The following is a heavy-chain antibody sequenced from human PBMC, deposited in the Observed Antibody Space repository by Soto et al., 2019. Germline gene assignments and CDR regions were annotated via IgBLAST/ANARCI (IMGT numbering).Heavy chain of an antibody. D-gene: IGHD5-18*01. CDR1: GGSISSGGYS. CDR2: IYHSGST. CDR3: AREDTAMVAFFDS. V-gene: IGHV4-30-2*01. Sequence: SESLSLTCTVSGGSISSGGYSWSWIRQPPGKGLEWIGYIYHSGSTYYNPSLKSRVTISVDRSKNQFSLKLSSVTAADTAVYYCAREDTAMVAFFDSWGQGTLVTVSS. J-gene: IGHJ5*01.